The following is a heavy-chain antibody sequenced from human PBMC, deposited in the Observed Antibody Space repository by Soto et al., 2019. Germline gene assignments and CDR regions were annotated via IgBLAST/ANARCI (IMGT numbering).Heavy chain of an antibody. CDR2: IYYSGHT. V-gene: IGHV4-39*01. Sequence: SETLSLTCTVSGGSISGSSYYWGWIRQPPGKALECIGSIYYSGHTYYNPSLKSRLTISVDKSKNQFSLKLNSVTAADTAVYYCARHGGDCDGDCYSVPFDYWGQGTLVTVSS. D-gene: IGHD2-21*02. J-gene: IGHJ4*02. CDR3: ARHGGDCDGDCYSVPFDY. CDR1: GGSISGSSYY.